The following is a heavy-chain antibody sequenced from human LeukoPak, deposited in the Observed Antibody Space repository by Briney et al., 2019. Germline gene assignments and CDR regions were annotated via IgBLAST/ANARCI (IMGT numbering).Heavy chain of an antibody. CDR2: ISWNSASV. Sequence: GGSLRLSCAASGFKFNDYTMHWVRQAPGKGLEWVSSISWNSASVGYVDSAKGRFTISRDNAKKTLYLQMNSLRAEDTALYYCAKDYGYSSSWYDYWGQGTLVTVSS. J-gene: IGHJ4*02. CDR3: AKDYGYSSSWYDY. D-gene: IGHD6-13*01. V-gene: IGHV3-9*01. CDR1: GFKFNDYT.